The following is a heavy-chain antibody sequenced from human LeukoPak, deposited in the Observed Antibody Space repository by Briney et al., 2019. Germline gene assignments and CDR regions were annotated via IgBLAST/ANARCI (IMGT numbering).Heavy chain of an antibody. CDR3: ARETPYGSGSSLFDY. CDR1: GGSISSYY. CDR2: IYTSGST. Sequence: SETLSLTCTVSGGSISSYYWSWIRQPAGKGLEWIGRIYTSGSTNYNPSLKSRVTMSVDTSTNQFSLKLSSVTAADTAVYYCARETPYGSGSSLFDYWGQGTLVTVSS. J-gene: IGHJ4*02. V-gene: IGHV4-4*07. D-gene: IGHD3-10*01.